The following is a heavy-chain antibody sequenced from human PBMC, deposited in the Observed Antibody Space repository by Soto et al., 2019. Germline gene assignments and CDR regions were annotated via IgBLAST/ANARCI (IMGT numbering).Heavy chain of an antibody. J-gene: IGHJ5*02. CDR1: GDSITSGGKH. V-gene: IGHV4-31*03. CDR3: ARTDCLSGVCYTGWVDP. D-gene: IGHD2-8*02. CDR2: IHHSGNT. Sequence: QVQLQESGPGLVKPSQTLSLTCSVSGDSITSGGKHWSWIRQRPGEGLEWLGYIHHSGNTYFTPSLKSRISISADTSKNQFSLKLTSVTAADTAVYYCARTDCLSGVCYTGWVDPWGPGTQVTVSS.